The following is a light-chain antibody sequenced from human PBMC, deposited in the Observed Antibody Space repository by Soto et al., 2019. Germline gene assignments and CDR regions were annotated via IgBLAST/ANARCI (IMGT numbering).Light chain of an antibody. Sequence: EIVLTQSPGTLSSSPGERVTLSCRASQRVRRSYLARYQQKPGQAPSLLLYGASNRATGIADRFSGSGSGTDFTLTISRLEPEDFAVYYCQQYGSSPSFGGGTKVEIK. V-gene: IGKV3-20*01. J-gene: IGKJ4*01. CDR1: QRVRRSY. CDR2: GAS. CDR3: QQYGSSPS.